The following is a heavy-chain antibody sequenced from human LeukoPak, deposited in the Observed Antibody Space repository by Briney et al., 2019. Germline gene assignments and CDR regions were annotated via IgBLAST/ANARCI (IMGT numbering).Heavy chain of an antibody. CDR1: GFTVSSNY. D-gene: IGHD3-10*01. CDR2: VESGGDT. V-gene: IGHV3-53*01. Sequence: GGSLRLSCAASGFTVSSNYMSWVRQASGKGLEWVLVVESGGDTSYANSVKGRFTVSRDIFQNTLYLQMNNLRAEDTAVYYCARVGSYYDMDVWGQGTTVTVSS. J-gene: IGHJ6*02. CDR3: ARVGSYYDMDV.